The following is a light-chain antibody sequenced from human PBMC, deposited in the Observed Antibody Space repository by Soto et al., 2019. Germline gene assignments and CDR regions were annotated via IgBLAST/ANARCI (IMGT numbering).Light chain of an antibody. CDR1: ERIYSAY. CDR2: GTS. Sequence: EVVLTYSPGTLSLSQGERATLSCRASERIYSAYLGWYQQKPGQAPRLLIYGTSSRATGIPDRFSGSGSGTDFTLTISRLEPEDFAVYYCQQYGNSPITVGQGTRLEIK. V-gene: IGKV3-20*01. CDR3: QQYGNSPIT. J-gene: IGKJ5*01.